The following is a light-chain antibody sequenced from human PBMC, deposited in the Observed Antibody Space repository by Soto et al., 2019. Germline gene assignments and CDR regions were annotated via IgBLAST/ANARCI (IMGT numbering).Light chain of an antibody. V-gene: IGLV2-8*01. CDR1: SSDVGGYTY. CDR2: EVS. Sequence: QSALTQPPSASGSHGQSVTISCTGTSSDVGGYTYVSWYQQHPGKAPKLMIYEVSKRPSGVPDRFSGSKSGNTASLTVSGLQAEDEADYYCSSYAGSNNLVFGGGTKLTVL. CDR3: SSYAGSNNLV. J-gene: IGLJ2*01.